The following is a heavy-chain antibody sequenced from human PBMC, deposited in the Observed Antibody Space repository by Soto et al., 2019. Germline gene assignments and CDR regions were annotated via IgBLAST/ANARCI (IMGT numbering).Heavy chain of an antibody. Sequence: QVQLQQWGAGLLKPSETLSLTCAVYGGSFSGYYWSWIRQPPGKGLEWIGEINHSGSTNYNPSLKSRVTISVDTSKNQFSLKLSSVTAADTAVYYCARVMRVPDFWSGYSFDYWGQGTLVTVSS. CDR3: ARVMRVPDFWSGYSFDY. D-gene: IGHD3-3*01. J-gene: IGHJ4*02. CDR1: GGSFSGYY. V-gene: IGHV4-34*01. CDR2: INHSGST.